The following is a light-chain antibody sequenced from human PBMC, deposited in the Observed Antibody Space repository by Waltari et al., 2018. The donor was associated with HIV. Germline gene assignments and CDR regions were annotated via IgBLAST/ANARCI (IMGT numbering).Light chain of an antibody. J-gene: IGKJ4*02. CDR1: QSLLHSNGYNY. Sequence: DIVMTQSLLSLPVTPGEPASISCRSIQSLLHSNGYNYLVWFLQKPGESPQRLISLGSNRASGVPDRFSGSGEGTDFTREISRVGAEDVGVYDCMQALQAPRTFGGGTKVELK. V-gene: IGKV2-28*01. CDR2: LGS. CDR3: MQALQAPRT.